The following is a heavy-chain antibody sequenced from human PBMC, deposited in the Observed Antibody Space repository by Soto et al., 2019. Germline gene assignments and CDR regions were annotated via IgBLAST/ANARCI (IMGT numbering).Heavy chain of an antibody. J-gene: IGHJ5*02. Sequence: QVHLQQWGAGLLKPSETLSLTCAVYGGSFSDTYWNWFRQPPGKGLEGIGEIHHNTNTNYNPSLTRRVTISVDTSKNHFSLKLTSVTAADTAVYSCARGVRLFRGSFDPWGQGTLVTVSS. V-gene: IGHV4-34*01. CDR2: IHHNTNT. CDR1: GGSFSDTY. CDR3: ARGVRLFRGSFDP. D-gene: IGHD2-15*01.